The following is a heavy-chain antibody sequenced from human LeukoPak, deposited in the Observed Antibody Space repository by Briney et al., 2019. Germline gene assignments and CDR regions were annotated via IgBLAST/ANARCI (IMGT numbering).Heavy chain of an antibody. V-gene: IGHV1-2*02. D-gene: IGHD3-10*01. J-gene: IGHJ4*02. CDR3: ARSSVRGGNFDY. CDR2: INPNSGGT. Sequence: GASVKVSCKASGYTFTCYYMYWVRQPPGQGFEWMGWINPNSGGTNYAQKFQGRVTMTRDTSISTAYMELSSLRSDDTAVYYCARSSVRGGNFDYWGQGTLVTVSS. CDR1: GYTFTCYY.